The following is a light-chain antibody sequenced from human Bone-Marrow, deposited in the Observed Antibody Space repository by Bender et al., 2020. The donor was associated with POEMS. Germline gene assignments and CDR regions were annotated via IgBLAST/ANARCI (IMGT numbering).Light chain of an antibody. CDR1: DSDVGGYNY. Sequence: QSALTQPASVSGSPGQSITISCTGTDSDVGGYNYVSWYQQHPGKAPKLMIFAVRKRPSGVPDRFSGSRSGNTASLTVSGLQAEDEADYYCTSYAGNSNWVFGGGTRLTVL. V-gene: IGLV2-8*01. CDR2: AVR. CDR3: TSYAGNSNWV. J-gene: IGLJ3*02.